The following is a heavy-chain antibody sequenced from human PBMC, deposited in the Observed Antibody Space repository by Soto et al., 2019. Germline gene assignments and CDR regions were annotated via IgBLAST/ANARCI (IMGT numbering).Heavy chain of an antibody. Sequence: EVQLVESGGGLVQPGGSLRLSCAASGFNFNSHWMRWVRQAPGKGLERVANIKGDGGETFYVDSVKGRFTISRDNAKNSLYLQMNSLRAEDTAVYYCARDSNWASDFWGQGTLVIVSS. D-gene: IGHD3-16*01. CDR1: GFNFNSHW. CDR2: IKGDGGET. J-gene: IGHJ4*02. V-gene: IGHV3-7*01. CDR3: ARDSNWASDF.